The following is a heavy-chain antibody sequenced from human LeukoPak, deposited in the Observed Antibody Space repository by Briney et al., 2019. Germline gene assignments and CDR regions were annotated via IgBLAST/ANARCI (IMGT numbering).Heavy chain of an antibody. D-gene: IGHD3-10*01. CDR2: ISASGGSS. CDR3: ARDRVRFDC. J-gene: IGHJ4*02. V-gene: IGHV3-23*01. Sequence: GGSLRLSCAASGFTFSSYAMSWVRQAPGKGLEWVSAISASGGSSYYADSVKGRFTTSRDNSKNTLYLQMNSLRAEDTAVHYCARDRVRFDCWGQGTLVTVPS. CDR1: GFTFSSYA.